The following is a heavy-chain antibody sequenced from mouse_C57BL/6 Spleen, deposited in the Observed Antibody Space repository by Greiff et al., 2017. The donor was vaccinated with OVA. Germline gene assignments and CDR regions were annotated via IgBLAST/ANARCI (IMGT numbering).Heavy chain of an antibody. V-gene: IGHV1-66*01. CDR3: ARGTTVVFDY. J-gene: IGHJ2*01. D-gene: IGHD1-1*01. Sequence: VQLVESGPELVKPGASVKISCKASGYSFTSYYIHWVKQRPGQGLEWIGWIYPGSGNTKYNEKFKGKATLTADTSSSTAYMQLSSLTSEDSAVYYCARGTTVVFDYWGQGTTLTVSS. CDR1: GYSFTSYY. CDR2: IYPGSGNT.